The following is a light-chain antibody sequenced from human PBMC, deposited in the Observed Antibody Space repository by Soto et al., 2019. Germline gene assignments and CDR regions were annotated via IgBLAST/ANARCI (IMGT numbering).Light chain of an antibody. CDR1: QSVSAY. V-gene: IGKV3-11*01. Sequence: EIELTQSPDILSLSPGERATLSCRASQSVSAYLAWYQQKPGQAPRLLIYDASNRATDIPARFSGSGSGTDFTLTISSLEPEDFAVYYCQQRSKWPRTFGRGTKVEI. CDR3: QQRSKWPRT. J-gene: IGKJ1*01. CDR2: DAS.